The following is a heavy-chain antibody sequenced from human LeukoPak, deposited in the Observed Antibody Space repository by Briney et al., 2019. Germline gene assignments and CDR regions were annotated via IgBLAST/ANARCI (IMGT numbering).Heavy chain of an antibody. D-gene: IGHD2-2*01. CDR1: GYSVSNGCY. CDR3: ARSKGHLSTSWYGTWFDP. Sequence: PSETLSLTCTVSGYSVSNGCYWGWIRQPPGKGLEWIGSMYHSGDTYYNPSLKSRVTISVDTSKNQLSLKLSSVTAADTAVYYCARSKGHLSTSWYGTWFDPWGQGTLVTVSS. V-gene: IGHV4-38-2*02. J-gene: IGHJ5*02. CDR2: MYHSGDT.